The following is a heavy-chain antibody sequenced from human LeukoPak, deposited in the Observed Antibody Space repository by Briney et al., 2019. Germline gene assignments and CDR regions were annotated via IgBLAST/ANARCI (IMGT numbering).Heavy chain of an antibody. CDR3: AKNIRDQFLGGFNY. V-gene: IGHV3-23*01. Sequence: PGGSLRLSCAASGFTFSSYAMSWVRQAPGKALEWVSAISGSGGSTYYADSVKGRFTISRDNSKKTLFLQVNSLRAEDTAVYFCAKNIRDQFLGGFNYWGQGIVVTVSS. J-gene: IGHJ4*02. CDR2: ISGSGGST. D-gene: IGHD1-26*01. CDR1: GFTFSSYA.